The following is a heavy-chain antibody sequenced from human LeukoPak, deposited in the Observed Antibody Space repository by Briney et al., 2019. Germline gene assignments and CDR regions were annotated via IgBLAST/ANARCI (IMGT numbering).Heavy chain of an antibody. CDR2: IYTSGST. J-gene: IGHJ4*02. D-gene: IGHD6-19*01. CDR1: GGSISSYY. Sequence: SETLYLTCTVSGGSISSYYWSWIRQPAGKGLEWIGRIYTSGSTNYNPSLKSRVTMSVDTSKNQFSPKLSSVTAADTAVYYCARDQIAVAGFDYWGQGTLVTVSS. CDR3: ARDQIAVAGFDY. V-gene: IGHV4-4*07.